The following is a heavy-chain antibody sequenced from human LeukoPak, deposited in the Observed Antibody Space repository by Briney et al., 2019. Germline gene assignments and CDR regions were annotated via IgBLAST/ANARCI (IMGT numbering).Heavy chain of an antibody. V-gene: IGHV1-2*02. CDR1: GYTFTGYY. CDR2: INPNSGGT. CDR3: APDRVAGTTTGHYTNWFDP. J-gene: IGHJ5*02. D-gene: IGHD1-1*01. Sequence: ASVKVSCKASGYTFTGYYMHWVRQAPGQGLEWMGWINPNSGGTNYAQELQGRVTMTRDTSISTAYMELSRLRSDDTAVYYCAPDRVAGTTTGHYTNWFDPWGQGTLVTVSS.